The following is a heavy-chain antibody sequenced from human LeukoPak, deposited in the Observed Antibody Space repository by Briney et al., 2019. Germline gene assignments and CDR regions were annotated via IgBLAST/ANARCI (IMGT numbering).Heavy chain of an antibody. V-gene: IGHV4-39*01. CDR1: GGSISTSSYY. D-gene: IGHD5-24*01. Sequence: PSETLSLTCTVSGGSISTSSYYRDWIRQPPRKGLEWIGSIYYSGSTHHNPSLKSRVTISVDTSKNQVSLKLSSVTAADTAVYYCARSRDGYNYPDYWGQGTLVTVSS. J-gene: IGHJ4*02. CDR3: ARSRDGYNYPDY. CDR2: IYYSGST.